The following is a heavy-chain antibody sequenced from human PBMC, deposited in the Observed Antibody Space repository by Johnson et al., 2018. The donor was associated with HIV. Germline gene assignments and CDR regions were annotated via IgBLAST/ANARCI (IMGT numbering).Heavy chain of an antibody. J-gene: IGHJ3*02. D-gene: IGHD2-21*01. V-gene: IGHV3-30*04. CDR3: ARGGGCGGYCYSGYDAFDI. CDR2: ISHDGSNE. CDR1: GFTFSSYP. Sequence: QVQLVESGGGVVQPGTSLRLSCAASGFTFSSYPMHWVRQAPGKGLEWVAVISHDGSNEYHGDSVKGRFTISRDNAKNTLYLEMNSLRAWDTAVYYCARGGGCGGYCYSGYDAFDIWGQGTMVTVSS.